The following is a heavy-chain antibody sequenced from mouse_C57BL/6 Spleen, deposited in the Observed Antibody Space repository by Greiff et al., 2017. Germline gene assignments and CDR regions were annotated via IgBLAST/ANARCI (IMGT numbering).Heavy chain of an antibody. J-gene: IGHJ2*01. D-gene: IGHD1-1*01. Sequence: QVQLQQSGAELVRPGTSVKMSCKASGYTFTNYWIGWAKQRPGHGLEWIGDIYPGGGYTNYNEKFKGNATLTADKSSSTAYMQFSSLTSEDSAIYYCARAPYYGSPFFDYWGQGTTLTVSS. V-gene: IGHV1-63*01. CDR1: GYTFTNYW. CDR3: ARAPYYGSPFFDY. CDR2: IYPGGGYT.